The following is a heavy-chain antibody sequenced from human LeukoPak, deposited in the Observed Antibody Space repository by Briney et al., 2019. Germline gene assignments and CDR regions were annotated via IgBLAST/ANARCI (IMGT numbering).Heavy chain of an antibody. CDR2: ISGSGIST. J-gene: IGHJ4*02. D-gene: IGHD1-26*01. CDR1: GFIFNSYA. CDR3: AKDLVGAFDY. Sequence: PGGSLRLSCAASGFIFNSYAMTWVRQAPGKGLEWVSGISGSGISTYYADSVKGRFTISRDNSKNTLYLQMNSLRAEDTAVYYCAKDLVGAFDYWGQGTLVTVSS. V-gene: IGHV3-23*01.